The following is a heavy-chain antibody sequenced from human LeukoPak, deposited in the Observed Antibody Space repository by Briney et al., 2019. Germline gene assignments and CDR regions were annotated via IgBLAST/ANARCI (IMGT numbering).Heavy chain of an antibody. J-gene: IGHJ4*02. CDR2: ISAYNGNT. Sequence: ASVKVSCKASGYTFTSYGISWVRQAPGQGLEWMGWISAYNGNTNYAQKLQGRVTMTTDTSTSTAYMELRSLRSDDTAVYYCAKDWGPWNDAPLEGIWGQGTLVTVSS. CDR3: AKDWGPWNDAPLEGI. CDR1: GYTFTSYG. D-gene: IGHD1-1*01. V-gene: IGHV1-18*01.